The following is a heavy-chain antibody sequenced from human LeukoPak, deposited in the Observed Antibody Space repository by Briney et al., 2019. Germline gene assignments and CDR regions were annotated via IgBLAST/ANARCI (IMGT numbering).Heavy chain of an antibody. CDR1: GYTFTSYG. J-gene: IGHJ6*02. V-gene: IGHV1-18*01. Sequence: ASVNVSCKASGYTFTSYGISWVRQAPGQGLEWMGWISAYNGNTNYAQKLQGRVTMTTDTSTSTAYMELRSLRSDDTAVYYCARDGSDSSGWNYYYYGMDVWGQGTTVTVSS. D-gene: IGHD6-19*01. CDR3: ARDGSDSSGWNYYYYGMDV. CDR2: ISAYNGNT.